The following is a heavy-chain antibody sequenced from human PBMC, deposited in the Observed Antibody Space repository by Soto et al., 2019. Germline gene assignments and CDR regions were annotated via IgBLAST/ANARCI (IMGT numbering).Heavy chain of an antibody. V-gene: IGHV4-59*13. D-gene: IGHD3-16*01. CDR1: GGSISGYY. J-gene: IGHJ4*02. CDR2: IYPGGSA. CDR3: ARGIGDVHSDY. Sequence: PSETLSLTCTVSGGSISGYYWSWIRQSPGKGLECIGYIYPGGSANYNPSLKSRVTTSVDTSKSQFSLKLSSVIAADTAVYYCARGIGDVHSDYWGQGTVVTVSS.